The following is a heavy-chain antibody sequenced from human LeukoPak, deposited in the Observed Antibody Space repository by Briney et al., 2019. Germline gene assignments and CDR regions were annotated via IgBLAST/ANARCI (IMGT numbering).Heavy chain of an antibody. CDR3: ARVRNLRGDY. CDR1: GFTFSSYI. Sequence: PGGSLRLSCAACGFTFSSYIMNWVRQAPGKGLEWVSYISSGSSTIYYADSVKGRFTISRDNAKNSLYLQMNSLRAEDTAVYYCARVRNLRGDYWGQGTLVTVSS. D-gene: IGHD4-17*01. V-gene: IGHV3-48*01. CDR2: ISSGSSTI. J-gene: IGHJ4*02.